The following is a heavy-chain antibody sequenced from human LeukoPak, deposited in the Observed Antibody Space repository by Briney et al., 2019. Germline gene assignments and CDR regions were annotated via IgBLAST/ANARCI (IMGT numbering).Heavy chain of an antibody. J-gene: IGHJ4*02. CDR3: AREWDSGSYYLGYFDY. Sequence: GGSLRLSCAASGFTFSGSSMYWVRQASGKGLEWVGRIRSKANSYATAYGASAKGRFTISRDDSENTAYLQMNSLKCEDTAVYYCAREWDSGSYYLGYFDYWGQGTLVTVSS. CDR2: IRSKANSYAT. CDR1: GFTFSGSS. V-gene: IGHV3-73*01. D-gene: IGHD1-26*01.